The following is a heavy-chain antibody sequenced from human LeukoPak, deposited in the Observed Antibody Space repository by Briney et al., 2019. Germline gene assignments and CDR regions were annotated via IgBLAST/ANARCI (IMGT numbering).Heavy chain of an antibody. CDR2: ISSSSSYI. J-gene: IGHJ4*02. CDR1: GFTFSSYS. CDR3: ARGGRGIGRKHFDY. Sequence: GGSLRLSCAASGFTFSSYSMNWVRQAPGKGLEWVSSISSSSSYIYYADSVKGRFTISRDNAKNSLYLQMNSLRAEDTAVYYWARGGRGIGRKHFDYWGQGTLVTVSS. V-gene: IGHV3-21*01. D-gene: IGHD3-16*01.